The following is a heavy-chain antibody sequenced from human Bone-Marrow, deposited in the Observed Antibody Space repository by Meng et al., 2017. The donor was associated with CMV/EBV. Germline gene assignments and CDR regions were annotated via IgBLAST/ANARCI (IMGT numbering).Heavy chain of an antibody. CDR2: INHSGDDT. Sequence: LSGAASGFTFSIYAMNWVRQAPGKRLEWVSSINHSGDDTYYADSVKGRFTVSRDNSKNTLHLQMNSLRAEDTAVYYCATYFDDTNAGWGQGTLVTVSS. V-gene: IGHV3-23*01. J-gene: IGHJ4*02. D-gene: IGHD3-9*01. CDR1: GFTFSIYA. CDR3: ATYFDDTNAG.